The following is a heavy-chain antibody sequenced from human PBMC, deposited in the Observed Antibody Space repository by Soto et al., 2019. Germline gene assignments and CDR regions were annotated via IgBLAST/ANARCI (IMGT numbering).Heavy chain of an antibody. D-gene: IGHD6-13*01. J-gene: IGHJ6*02. Sequence: GESLKISCKGSGYSFTSYWISWVRQMPGKGLEWMGRIDPSDSYTNYSPSFQGHVTISADKSISTAYLQWSSLKASDTAMYFCARHSRIAAAGTDYGMDVWGQGTTVTVSS. CDR2: IDPSDSYT. V-gene: IGHV5-10-1*01. CDR3: ARHSRIAAAGTDYGMDV. CDR1: GYSFTSYW.